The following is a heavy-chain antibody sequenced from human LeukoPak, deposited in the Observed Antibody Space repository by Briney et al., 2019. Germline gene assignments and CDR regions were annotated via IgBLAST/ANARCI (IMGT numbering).Heavy chain of an antibody. D-gene: IGHD4-17*01. CDR1: GVSISSGDYY. CDR3: AREYDYGEDNWFDP. V-gene: IGHV4-30-4*01. CDR2: IYYSGST. Sequence: SETLSLTCTVSGVSISSGDYYWSWIRQPPGKGLEWIGYIYYSGSTYYNPSLKSRVTISVDTSKNQFSLKLSSVTAADTAVYYCAREYDYGEDNWFDPWGQGTLVTVSS. J-gene: IGHJ5*02.